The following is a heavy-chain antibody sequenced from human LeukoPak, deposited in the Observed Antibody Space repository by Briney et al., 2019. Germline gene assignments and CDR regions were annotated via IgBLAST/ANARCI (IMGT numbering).Heavy chain of an antibody. J-gene: IGHJ3*02. CDR1: GFTFSSYA. Sequence: GGSLRLPCAASGFTFSSYAMSWVRQAPGKGLEWVSGISGSGGSTYYADSVKGRFTNSRDNSKNTLYLQMNSLRAEDTAVYYCAALRGLYYDFWSGQRLNDAFDIWGQGTMVTVSS. CDR2: ISGSGGST. V-gene: IGHV3-23*01. D-gene: IGHD3-3*01. CDR3: AALRGLYYDFWSGQRLNDAFDI.